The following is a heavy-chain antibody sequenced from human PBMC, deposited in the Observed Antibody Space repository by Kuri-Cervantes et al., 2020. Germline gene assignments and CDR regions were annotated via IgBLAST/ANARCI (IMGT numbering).Heavy chain of an antibody. Sequence: GSLRLSCTVSGGSISSYYWSWIRQPPGKGLEWIGTISYSGSTWYNPSLKSRVTMSVDTSKNQFSLKLSSVTAADAAVFYCVRLFGIAAAGQVDYWGQGTLVTVSS. CDR2: ISYSGST. V-gene: IGHV4-59*04. J-gene: IGHJ4*02. D-gene: IGHD6-13*01. CDR1: GGSISSYY. CDR3: VRLFGIAAAGQVDY.